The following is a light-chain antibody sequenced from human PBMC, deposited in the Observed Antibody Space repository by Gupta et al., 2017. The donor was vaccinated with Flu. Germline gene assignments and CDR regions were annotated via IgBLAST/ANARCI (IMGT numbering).Light chain of an antibody. CDR1: QSVTSN. J-gene: IGKJ1*01. CDR3: QQYDDAIT. Sequence: EIVLTQSPGTLSLSPGETATLSCRASQSVTSNLAWYQRRPGQAPRLLIYGASNRAAGTPGRFSASGSGTDFTLTISRLGPEDFAVYYCQQYDDAITFGQGTKVEV. V-gene: IGKV3-20*01. CDR2: GAS.